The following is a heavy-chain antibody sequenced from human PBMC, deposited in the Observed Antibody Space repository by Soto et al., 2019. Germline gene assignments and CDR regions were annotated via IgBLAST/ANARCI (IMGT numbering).Heavy chain of an antibody. V-gene: IGHV4-59*01. CDR1: GGSISSYY. CDR2: IYYSGST. CDR3: ARALRYFDWSGGNSYYYMDV. Sequence: QVQLQESGPGLVKPSETLSLTCTVSGGSISSYYWSWIRQPPGKGLEWIGYIYYSGSTNYNPSLKSRVTTSVDTSKNQFTLKLSSVTAADTAVYYCARALRYFDWSGGNSYYYMDVWGNGTTVTVSS. J-gene: IGHJ6*03. D-gene: IGHD3-9*01.